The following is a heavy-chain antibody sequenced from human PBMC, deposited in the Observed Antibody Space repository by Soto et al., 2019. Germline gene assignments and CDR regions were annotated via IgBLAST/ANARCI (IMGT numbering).Heavy chain of an antibody. J-gene: IGHJ4*02. CDR3: ARQADIVVVVAATGYYFDY. D-gene: IGHD2-15*01. V-gene: IGHV4-39*01. Sequence: SATLSLTRTFSFGSMSSSSYYLCWIRHPPGKGLEWIGSIYYSVSTYYNPSLKSRVTISVDTSKNQFSLKLSSVTAADTAVYYCARQADIVVVVAATGYYFDYWGQGTLVTVSS. CDR2: IYYSVST. CDR1: FGSMSSSSYY.